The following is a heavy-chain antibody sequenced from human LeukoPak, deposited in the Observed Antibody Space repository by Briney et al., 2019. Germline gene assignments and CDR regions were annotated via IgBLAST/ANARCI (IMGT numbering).Heavy chain of an antibody. CDR2: IYTSGST. CDR3: ARVGYSSKTYPREYGMDV. J-gene: IGHJ6*02. V-gene: IGHV4-4*07. Sequence: PSETLSLTCTVSGGSISIYYCSWIRQPAGKGLEWIGRIYTSGSTNYNPSLKSRVTMSVDTSKNQFSLKLSSVTAADTAVYYCARVGYSSKTYPREYGMDVWGQGTTVTVSS. D-gene: IGHD6-19*01. CDR1: GGSISIYY.